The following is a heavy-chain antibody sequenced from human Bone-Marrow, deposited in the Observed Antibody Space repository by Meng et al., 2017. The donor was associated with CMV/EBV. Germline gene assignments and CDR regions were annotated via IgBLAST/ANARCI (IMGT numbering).Heavy chain of an antibody. V-gene: IGHV4-34*01. CDR3: ARGCTTCYEGEDGMDV. Sequence: GSLRLSCAVYGGSFSDYYWSWIRQSPGKGLEWIGQIDHGGSSKYNPSLKSRVTISVDTSKNQFSLRLNSVTAADTALYYCARGCTTCYEGEDGMDVWGRGTTVTVSS. CDR1: GGSFSDYY. CDR2: IDHGGSS. J-gene: IGHJ6*02. D-gene: IGHD2-2*01.